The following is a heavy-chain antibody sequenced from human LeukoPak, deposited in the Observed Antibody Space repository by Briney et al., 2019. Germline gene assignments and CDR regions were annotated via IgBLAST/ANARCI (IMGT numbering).Heavy chain of an antibody. D-gene: IGHD2-15*01. CDR2: INSDGGRT. CDR3: DSDREECSGGSCPHFHWFDP. Sequence: GGSLRLSCAASGFTFSSYWMHWVRQAPGKGLVWVSRINSDGGRTIYADSVKGRFTISRDNAENTLYLQMNSRRADDTAVYYFDSDREECSGGSCPHFHWFDPWGQGTLVSVS. V-gene: IGHV3-74*01. CDR1: GFTFSSYW. J-gene: IGHJ5*02.